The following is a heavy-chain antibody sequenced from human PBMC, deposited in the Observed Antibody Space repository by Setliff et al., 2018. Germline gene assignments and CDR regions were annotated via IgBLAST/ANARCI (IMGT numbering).Heavy chain of an antibody. CDR2: INPNSGDT. J-gene: IGHJ3*02. V-gene: IGHV1-2*02. Sequence: VASVKVSCKPSGYDFSSYFIYWLRKAPGQGLEWMGWINPNSGDTNYSQRFQGRVTMTIDTSTRTVYMELTRLRSDDTAVYFCARRPIALAGYRKGAFDIWGQGTMVTVSS. CDR3: ARRPIALAGYRKGAFDI. D-gene: IGHD6-19*01. CDR1: GYDFSSYF.